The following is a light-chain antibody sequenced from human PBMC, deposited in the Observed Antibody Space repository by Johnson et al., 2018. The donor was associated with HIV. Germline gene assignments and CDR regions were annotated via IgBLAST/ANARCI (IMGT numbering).Light chain of an antibody. CDR1: RSNIGNNY. CDR2: ENN. V-gene: IGLV1-51*02. CDR3: GTWDSSLSALYV. J-gene: IGLJ1*01. Sequence: QSVLTQPPSVSAAPGQRVTISCSGGRSNIGNNYVSWYQQFPGAAPKLLIYENNKRPSGIPDRFSGSKSGTSAPLGITGLQTGDEADYYCGTWDSSLSALYVFGTGTKVTVL.